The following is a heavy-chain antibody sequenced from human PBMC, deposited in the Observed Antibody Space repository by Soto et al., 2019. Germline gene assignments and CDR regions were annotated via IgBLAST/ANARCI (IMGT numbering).Heavy chain of an antibody. V-gene: IGHV4-34*01. CDR3: ARDSSGWYWFDP. Sequence: SETLSLTCAVYGGSFSGYYWSWIRQPPGKGLEWIGEINHSGSTNYNPSLKSRVTVSVDTSKNQFSLKLSSVTAADTAVYYCARDSSGWYWFDPWGQGTLVTVSS. J-gene: IGHJ5*02. CDR1: GGSFSGYY. D-gene: IGHD6-19*01. CDR2: INHSGST.